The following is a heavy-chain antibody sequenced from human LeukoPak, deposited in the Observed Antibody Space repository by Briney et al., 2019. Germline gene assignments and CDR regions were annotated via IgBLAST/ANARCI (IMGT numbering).Heavy chain of an antibody. CDR1: GDSITRGTYY. D-gene: IGHD4-17*01. CDR3: ARDRGNGDYGDYFDS. J-gene: IGHJ4*02. Sequence: SQTLSLSCTVSGDSITRGTYYWNWIRQPAGKGLEWIGRIHTSSRVNYNPSLKSRVTISIDTSRNLVSLRLASVTAADAAVYYCARDRGNGDYGDYFDSWGQGTLVSVSS. CDR2: IHTSSRV. V-gene: IGHV4-61*02.